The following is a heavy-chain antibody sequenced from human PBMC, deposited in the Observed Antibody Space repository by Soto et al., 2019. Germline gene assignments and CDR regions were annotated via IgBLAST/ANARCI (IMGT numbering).Heavy chain of an antibody. J-gene: IGHJ4*02. CDR2: INKNGFTI. CDR1: GITLTTYS. V-gene: IGHV3-48*02. Sequence: XGSLILSWAFSGITLTTYSMNWVLQAPGKGLEWISFINKNGFTIYYADSVKGRFTISRDYAKNSLYLQMDSLRHEDTAVYYCERGEVTGTSLFDYWGLGTLVTVSS. D-gene: IGHD6-19*01. CDR3: ERGEVTGTSLFDY.